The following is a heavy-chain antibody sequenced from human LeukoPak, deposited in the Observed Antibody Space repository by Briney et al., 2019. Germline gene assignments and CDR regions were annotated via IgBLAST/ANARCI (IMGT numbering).Heavy chain of an antibody. CDR1: GFTFSSYW. CDR3: ARGSRLGVVGRDAFDI. Sequence: GGSLRLSCAASGFTFSSYWMSWVRQAPGKGLEWVANIKQDGSEKYYVDSVKGRFTISRDNAKNSLYLQMNSLRAEDTAVYYCARGSRLGVVGRDAFDIWGQGTMVTASS. J-gene: IGHJ3*02. V-gene: IGHV3-7*01. CDR2: IKQDGSEK. D-gene: IGHD3-3*01.